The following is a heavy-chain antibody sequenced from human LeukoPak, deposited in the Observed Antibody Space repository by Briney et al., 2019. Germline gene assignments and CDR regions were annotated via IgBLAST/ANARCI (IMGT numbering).Heavy chain of an antibody. D-gene: IGHD2-21*01. CDR3: ARDQRYSTAIYYYGMDV. CDR2: IYYSGST. J-gene: IGHJ6*02. V-gene: IGHV4-31*03. Sequence: SQTLSLTCTVSGGSISSGGYYWSWLRQHPGKGLEWIGYIYYSGSTYYNPSLKSRVTISVDTSKNQFSLKLSSVTAADTAVYYCARDQRYSTAIYYYGMDVWGQGTTVTVSS. CDR1: GGSISSGGYY.